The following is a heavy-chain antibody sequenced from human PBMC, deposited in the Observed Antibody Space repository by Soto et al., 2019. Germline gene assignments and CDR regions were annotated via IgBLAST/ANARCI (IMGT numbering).Heavy chain of an antibody. CDR2: ISAYNGNT. D-gene: IGHD1-1*01. J-gene: IGHJ6*02. Sequence: QVQLVQSGAEVKKPGASVKVSCKASGYTFTSYGISWVRQAPGQGLEWMGWISAYNGNTNYAQKLQGRVTMTTDTPTSTVYMELRSLRSDDTAVYYCAVNTRVRYYGMDVWGQGTTVTVSS. CDR3: AVNTRVRYYGMDV. V-gene: IGHV1-18*01. CDR1: GYTFTSYG.